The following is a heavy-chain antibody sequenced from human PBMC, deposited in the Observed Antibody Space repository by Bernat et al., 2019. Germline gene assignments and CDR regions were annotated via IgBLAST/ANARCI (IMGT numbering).Heavy chain of an antibody. V-gene: IGHV4-59*01. CDR3: ARAASYCSGGSCWDY. CDR1: GVSISSYY. Sequence: QVQLQESGPGLVKPSETLSLTCTVSGVSISSYYWSWIRQPPGKGLECIGHIYKSGGTDYNPSLTSRVTISRDTSKNHFSLKLSSVTAADTAVYFCARAASYCSGGSCWDYWGQGALVTVSS. J-gene: IGHJ4*02. CDR2: IYKSGGT. D-gene: IGHD2-15*01.